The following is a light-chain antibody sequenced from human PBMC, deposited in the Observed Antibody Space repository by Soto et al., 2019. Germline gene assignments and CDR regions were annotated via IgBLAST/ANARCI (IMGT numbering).Light chain of an antibody. CDR2: GAS. CDR3: LQYNSYPPT. J-gene: IGKJ1*01. Sequence: DIQMTQSPSAMSASLGDRVTITCRASQGISNSLAWFQQKPGKVPKRLIYGASTLQSGAPSRFSGSASGAAFTLTISSLQPEDFATYYCLQYNSYPPTFGQGTKVDIK. V-gene: IGKV1-17*03. CDR1: QGISNS.